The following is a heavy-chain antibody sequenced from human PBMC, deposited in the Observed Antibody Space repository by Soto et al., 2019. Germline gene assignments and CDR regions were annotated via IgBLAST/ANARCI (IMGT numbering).Heavy chain of an antibody. CDR2: INSDGSST. CDR3: ARVDTAMVTSYYYYDMDV. CDR1: GFTFSSYW. V-gene: IGHV3-74*01. D-gene: IGHD5-18*01. Sequence: EVQLVESGGGLVQPGGSLRLSCAASGFTFSSYWMHWVRQAPGKGLVWVSRINSDGSSTSYADSVKGRFTISRDNAKNTMYLQMNSLRAEDTAVYYCARVDTAMVTSYYYYDMDVWGQGTPVTVSS. J-gene: IGHJ6*02.